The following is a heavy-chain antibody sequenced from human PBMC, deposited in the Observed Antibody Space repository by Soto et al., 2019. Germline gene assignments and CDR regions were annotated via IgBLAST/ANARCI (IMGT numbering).Heavy chain of an antibody. V-gene: IGHV3-11*04. CDR2: ISSSGSTI. Sequence: GGSLRLSCAASGFTFRDYFMSWIRQAPGKGPEWVSYISSSGSTIYYADSVKVRFTISRDNAKNSLYLQMNSLRAEDTAVYYCARVPCTSHCYESFDYWGQGTLVTVSS. CDR1: GFTFRDYF. CDR3: ARVPCTSHCYESFDY. J-gene: IGHJ4*02. D-gene: IGHD2-2*01.